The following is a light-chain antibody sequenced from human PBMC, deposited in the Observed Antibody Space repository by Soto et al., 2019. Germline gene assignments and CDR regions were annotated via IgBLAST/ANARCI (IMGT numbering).Light chain of an antibody. V-gene: IGKV1-39*01. Sequence: DIQVPPYPYSLSAVVGDTITIPRRASQNIDNYLNWYQQKPGKAPKLLIYTASSLRSGVPSRFSGSGSGTDFTLTISSLQPEDFASYYCQQGYSNRWTFGQGTKVDI. CDR3: QQGYSNRWT. J-gene: IGKJ1*01. CDR2: TAS. CDR1: QNIDNY.